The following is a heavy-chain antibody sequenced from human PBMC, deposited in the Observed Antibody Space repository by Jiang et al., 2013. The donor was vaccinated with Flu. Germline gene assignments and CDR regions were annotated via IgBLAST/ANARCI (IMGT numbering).Heavy chain of an antibody. Sequence: LEWIGEIDRSGSTNYNPSLKSRVTISVDTSKNQFSLKLSSVTAADTAVYYCARAGYCSSTSCYRYYYYGMDVWGQGTTVTVSS. V-gene: IGHV4-34*01. CDR3: ARAGYCSSTSCYRYYYYGMDV. CDR2: IDRSGST. D-gene: IGHD2-2*01. J-gene: IGHJ6*02.